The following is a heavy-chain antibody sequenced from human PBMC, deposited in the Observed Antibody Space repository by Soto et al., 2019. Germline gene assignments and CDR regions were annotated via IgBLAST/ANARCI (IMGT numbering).Heavy chain of an antibody. J-gene: IGHJ4*02. V-gene: IGHV3-23*01. CDR3: AKDWAAVGEPYLDY. Sequence: XASLLLSCAASGFTFRNYAVSWVRHATKTGLEWVAGIDSRGDGEFYSDSVKGRFTISRDNSRNTVYLQMNSLRAEDAAVYYCAKDWAAVGEPYLDYWGQGTLVT. CDR1: GFTFRNYA. D-gene: IGHD6-13*01. CDR2: IDSRGDGE.